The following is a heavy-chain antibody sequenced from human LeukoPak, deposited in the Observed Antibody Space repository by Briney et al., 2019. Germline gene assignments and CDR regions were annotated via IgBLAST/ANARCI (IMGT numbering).Heavy chain of an antibody. CDR3: SRLRGYSYGYGDY. V-gene: IGHV3-7*03. Sequence: PWGSLRLSCAASGFPFSSYWMAWVRQAPGKGLEWVASIKQDGGETFYVDSVKGRFTISRDNSKNTLYLQMNSLRAEDTAVYYCSRLRGYSYGYGDYWGQGILVTVSS. CDR1: GFPFSSYW. CDR2: IKQDGGET. D-gene: IGHD5-18*01. J-gene: IGHJ4*02.